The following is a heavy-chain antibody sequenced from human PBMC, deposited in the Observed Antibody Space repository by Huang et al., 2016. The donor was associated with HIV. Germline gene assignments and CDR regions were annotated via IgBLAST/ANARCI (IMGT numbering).Heavy chain of an antibody. D-gene: IGHD1-20*01. CDR3: AVFGITRLDY. CDR1: GDSISSHY. J-gene: IGHJ4*02. Sequence: QVQLQESGPGLVKPSETLSLTCTVSGDSISSHYWSWIRQPPGKGLGLIGTIYDSGSTNYNPSLKSRVTTSVDTSNNQFSLKLDSVTAADTAIYYCAVFGITRLDYWGQGTLVTVSS. V-gene: IGHV4-59*11. CDR2: IYDSGST.